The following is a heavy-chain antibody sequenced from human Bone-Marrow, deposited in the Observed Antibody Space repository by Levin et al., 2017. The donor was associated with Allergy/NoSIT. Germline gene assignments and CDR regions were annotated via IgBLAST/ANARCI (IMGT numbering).Heavy chain of an antibody. CDR2: ISYDGSNK. Sequence: LSLTCAASGFTFSRYPMHWVRQTPVKGLEWVAVISYDGSNKQYAESVKGRFTVSRDNSKNTLHLQMNSLRPEDTGMYYCTRDLRSGSSGPGDYFDDWGQGSLVTVSS. D-gene: IGHD3-10*01. V-gene: IGHV3-30*04. CDR3: TRDLRSGSSGPGDYFDD. CDR1: GFTFSRYP. J-gene: IGHJ4*02.